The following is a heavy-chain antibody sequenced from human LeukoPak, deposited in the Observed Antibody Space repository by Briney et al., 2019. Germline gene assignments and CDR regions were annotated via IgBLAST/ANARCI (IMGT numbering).Heavy chain of an antibody. V-gene: IGHV3-11*01. CDR3: ARPSRIAVAVTGNLDC. J-gene: IGHJ4*02. CDR1: GFTFSDYY. Sequence: GGSLRLSCAASGFTFSDYYMSWIRQAPGKGLEWVSYISSSGSTIYYADSVKGRFTISRDNAKNSLYLQMNSLRAEDTAVYYCARPSRIAVAVTGNLDCWGRGTLVTVSS. CDR2: ISSSGSTI. D-gene: IGHD6-19*01.